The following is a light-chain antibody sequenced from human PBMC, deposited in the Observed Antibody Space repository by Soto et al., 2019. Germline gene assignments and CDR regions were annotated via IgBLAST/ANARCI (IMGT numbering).Light chain of an antibody. J-gene: IGKJ3*01. CDR2: ATS. V-gene: IGKV1-39*01. Sequence: DIQMTQSPSSLSASVGDIVTITCRAGQGISTYLNWYQQKPGKAPKILINATSSLQIGVPARFSASGSGTDFTLTISSLLPEDFATYYCQQTYSIPFTFGPGTKVDFK. CDR1: QGISTY. CDR3: QQTYSIPFT.